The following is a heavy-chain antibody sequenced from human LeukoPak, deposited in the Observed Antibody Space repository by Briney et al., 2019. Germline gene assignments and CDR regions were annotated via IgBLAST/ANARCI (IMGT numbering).Heavy chain of an antibody. J-gene: IGHJ4*02. V-gene: IGHV3-23*01. CDR1: GFTFSNYA. CDR3: AKWGDYDVLTGYYVPDY. D-gene: IGHD3-9*01. Sequence: GASLRLSCAASGFTFSNYAMSWVRQAPGKGLEWVSAILGSGGSTYYADSVKGRFTVSRDNSKCTLYLQMNSLRAEDTALYYCAKWGDYDVLTGYYVPDYWGQGTLVTVSS. CDR2: ILGSGGST.